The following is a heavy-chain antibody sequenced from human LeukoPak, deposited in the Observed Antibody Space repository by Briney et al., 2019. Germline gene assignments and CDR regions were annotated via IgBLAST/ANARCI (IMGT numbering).Heavy chain of an antibody. Sequence: SGGYLRLSCAASGFIFSDSWMHWVRQAPGKGLEWVANIKQDGSAKFYVDSVKGRFTISRDNVKNSLYLQMNSLTAEDTAVYYCARGASVDSWGQGTLVVVSS. J-gene: IGHJ5*01. V-gene: IGHV3-7*01. CDR3: ARGASVDS. CDR1: GFIFSDSW. CDR2: IKQDGSAK.